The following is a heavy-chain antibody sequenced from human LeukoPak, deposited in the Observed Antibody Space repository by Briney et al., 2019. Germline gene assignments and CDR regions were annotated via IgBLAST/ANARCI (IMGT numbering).Heavy chain of an antibody. D-gene: IGHD1-14*01. CDR1: GYSFTAYY. J-gene: IGHJ4*02. CDR3: ASWAGGNEPVASFDY. CDR2: IYNGAT. Sequence: ASVKVSCKPTGYSFTAYYIFWMRQAPGQGLERMGWIYNGATKYAQRFQSRVTMTRDTSISTAYMELSRLRSDDTATYYCASWAGGNEPVASFDYWGQGTLVTVSS. V-gene: IGHV1-2*02.